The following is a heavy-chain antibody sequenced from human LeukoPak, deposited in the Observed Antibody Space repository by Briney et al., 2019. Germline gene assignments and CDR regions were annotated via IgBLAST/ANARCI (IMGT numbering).Heavy chain of an antibody. D-gene: IGHD3-10*01. CDR3: ARYIYYGSGSYYNGMSYFDY. CDR1: GGSISTTSDY. CDR2: IYYSGST. J-gene: IGHJ4*02. V-gene: IGHV4-39*07. Sequence: SETLSLTCTVSGGSISTTSDYWGWIRQPPGKGLEWIGSIYYSGSTYYNPSLKSRVTISVDTSKNQFSLKLSSVTAADTAVYYCARYIYYGSGSYYNGMSYFDYWGQGTLVTVSS.